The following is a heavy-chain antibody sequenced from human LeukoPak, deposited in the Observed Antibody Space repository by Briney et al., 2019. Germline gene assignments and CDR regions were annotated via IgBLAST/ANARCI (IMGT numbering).Heavy chain of an antibody. J-gene: IGHJ3*02. CDR2: IIPIFGTA. D-gene: IGHD5-12*01. Sequence: SVKVSCKASGGTFSSYAIGWVRQAPGQGLAWMGGIIPIFGTANYAQKFQGRVTITADESTSTAYMELSSLRSEDTAVYYCARDLYSGHEGNAFDIWGQGTMVTVSS. V-gene: IGHV1-69*13. CDR3: ARDLYSGHEGNAFDI. CDR1: GGTFSSYA.